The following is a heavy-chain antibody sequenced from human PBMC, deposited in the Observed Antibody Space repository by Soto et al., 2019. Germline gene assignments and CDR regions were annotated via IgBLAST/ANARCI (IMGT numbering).Heavy chain of an antibody. D-gene: IGHD2-2*01. J-gene: IGHJ4*02. Sequence: GGSLRLSCATSGFSFRTFWLNWVRQAPGRGLEWVANINQDGTEKYYVDSVKGRFTISRDNAQNSLYLQMNNLRAEDTAVYYCARVTLGYCISTSCFYDYWGQGTLVTVSS. CDR1: GFSFRTFW. V-gene: IGHV3-7*02. CDR2: INQDGTEK. CDR3: ARVTLGYCISTSCFYDY.